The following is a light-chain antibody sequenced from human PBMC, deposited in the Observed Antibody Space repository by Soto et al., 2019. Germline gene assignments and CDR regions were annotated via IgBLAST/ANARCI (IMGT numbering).Light chain of an antibody. CDR1: QSVSTY. J-gene: IGKJ1*01. CDR3: QQSYSNPRT. CDR2: GVS. V-gene: IGKV1-39*01. Sequence: DIQMTQAPSYLSASVGDRVTISCRASQSVSTYLNWYRHRPGKAPKLLIYGVSSLHSGVPSRFSGSGSETDFTLTISSLQPEDFATYYCQQSYSNPRTFGQGTKVEIK.